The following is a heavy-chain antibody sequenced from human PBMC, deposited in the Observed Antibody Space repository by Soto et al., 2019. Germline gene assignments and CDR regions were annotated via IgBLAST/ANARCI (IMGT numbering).Heavy chain of an antibody. J-gene: IGHJ4*02. CDR1: GFSLSNARMG. V-gene: IGHV2-26*01. D-gene: IGHD6-13*01. Sequence: QVTLKESGPVLVKPTETLTLTCTVSGFSLSNARMGVSWIRQPPGKALEWLAHIFWNDETSYSPSLRSMLTIATDTSKSQVVLTMTNMDPVDTATYYCARPAHSSSWLSFSYWGQGTLVTVSS. CDR2: IFWNDET. CDR3: ARPAHSSSWLSFSY.